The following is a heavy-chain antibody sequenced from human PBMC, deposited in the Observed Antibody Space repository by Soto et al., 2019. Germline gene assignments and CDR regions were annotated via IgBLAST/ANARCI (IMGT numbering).Heavy chain of an antibody. CDR3: ARPKGSYSSGYYYFDY. Sequence: QVQLVQSGAEVKQPGSSVKVSCKTSGGTFSTYAIYWVRQAPGQGLEWMGAIIPLFGTADYAQKFQGRVTITTDESTSTACMELSSLRSEDTALYYCARPKGSYSSGYYYFDYWGQGTLVTVSS. CDR2: IIPLFGTA. CDR1: GGTFSTYA. D-gene: IGHD6-19*01. J-gene: IGHJ4*02. V-gene: IGHV1-69*01.